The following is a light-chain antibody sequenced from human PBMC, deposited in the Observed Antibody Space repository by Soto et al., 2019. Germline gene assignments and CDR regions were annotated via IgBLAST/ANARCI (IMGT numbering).Light chain of an antibody. CDR3: QQSYTSPPVT. CDR1: RSISNY. J-gene: IGKJ4*01. CDR2: HAS. Sequence: DIQMTQSPSSLSASVGDRVTIACRASRSISNYLNWYKQKPGEAPQLLIYHASNLQSGVPPRFSGSGSETDLSLTISSLQPEDFATYYCQQSYTSPPVTFGGGTKVEIK. V-gene: IGKV1-39*01.